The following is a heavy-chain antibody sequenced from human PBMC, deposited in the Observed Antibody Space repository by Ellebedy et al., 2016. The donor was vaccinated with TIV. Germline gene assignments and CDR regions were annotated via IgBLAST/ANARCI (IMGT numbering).Heavy chain of an antibody. CDR2: ISHGGSVK. CDR3: AKETTELTATTLY. Sequence: GESLKISCAASGFTFSRFGMQWVRQAPGKGLEWVAVISHGGSVKHYADSVKGRFTISRDNSKNTLNLQLSSLRSEDTAVYYCAKETTELTATTLYWGQGTLVTVSS. D-gene: IGHD1-1*01. V-gene: IGHV3-30*18. J-gene: IGHJ4*02. CDR1: GFTFSRFG.